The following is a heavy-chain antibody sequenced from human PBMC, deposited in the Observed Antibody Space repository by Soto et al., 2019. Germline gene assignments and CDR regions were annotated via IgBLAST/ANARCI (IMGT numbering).Heavy chain of an antibody. CDR3: ARGESGYYDSRDYDWFVP. Sequence: QVQLVESGGGVVQPGRSLRLSCAASGFTFRNYGMHWVSQAPGKGLEWVALIWNDGSNKYHADSVKGRFTISRDNSKNTLYLQMNSLRAEDTAVYYCARGESGYYDSRDYDWFVPWGQGTLVTVSS. V-gene: IGHV3-33*01. J-gene: IGHJ5*02. CDR2: IWNDGSNK. D-gene: IGHD3-22*01. CDR1: GFTFRNYG.